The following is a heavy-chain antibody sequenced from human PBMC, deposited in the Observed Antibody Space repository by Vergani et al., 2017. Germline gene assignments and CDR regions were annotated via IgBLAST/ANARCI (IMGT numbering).Heavy chain of an antibody. J-gene: IGHJ6*02. CDR2: INYSGRRF. Sequence: EGRLVESGGASRRPGESLRLSCISSGFDFSDYAMGWVRQVPGKGLQWVSSINYSGRRFHYGDSVKGRFTISRDNAKNSLYLQMDSLRVEDTAAYFCVRDSRTYTSGTDGMAVWCQGTTVTVSS. CDR3: VRDSRTYTSGTDGMAV. V-gene: IGHV3-20*04. D-gene: IGHD3-10*01. CDR1: GFDFSDYA.